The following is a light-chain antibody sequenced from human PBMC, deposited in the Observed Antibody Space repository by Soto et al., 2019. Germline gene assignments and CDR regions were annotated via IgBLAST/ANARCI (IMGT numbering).Light chain of an antibody. CDR2: DAS. CDR1: QSVSSN. V-gene: IGKV3-15*01. Sequence: EIVMTQSPAALSVSPEERATLSCRASQSVSSNLAWYQQKPGQAPRLLIYDASTRATGIPARFNGSGSGTEFTLTISSLQSEDFAVYYCQQYNNWPPWTFGQGTKMEIK. J-gene: IGKJ1*01. CDR3: QQYNNWPPWT.